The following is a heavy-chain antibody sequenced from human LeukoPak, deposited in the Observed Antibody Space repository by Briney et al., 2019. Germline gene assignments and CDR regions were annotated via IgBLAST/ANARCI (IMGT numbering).Heavy chain of an antibody. J-gene: IGHJ6*02. CDR3: VRLIGYCSGGSCAMDV. D-gene: IGHD2-15*01. CDR2: ISSSSSTI. V-gene: IGHV3-48*02. Sequence: GGSLRLSCIASGFTFSSYAMNWVRQVPGKGLEWVSHISSSSSTIYNADSVKGRFAISRDNAKNSLYLQMNSLRDEDTAVYYCVRLIGYCSGGSCAMDVWGQGTTDTVSS. CDR1: GFTFSSYA.